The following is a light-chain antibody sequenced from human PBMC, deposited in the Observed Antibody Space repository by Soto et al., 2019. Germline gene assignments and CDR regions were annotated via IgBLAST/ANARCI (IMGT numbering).Light chain of an antibody. Sequence: QSALTQPASVSGSPGQSIPISCTGTSSDVGHYDYVSWYQHHPDKAPKLIIYDVTNRPSGVSNRFSASKSGNTASLTISGLQPEDEADYYCSSYTTSSTLYVFGTGTKLTVL. CDR2: DVT. CDR3: SSYTTSSTLYV. CDR1: SSDVGHYDY. J-gene: IGLJ1*01. V-gene: IGLV2-14*03.